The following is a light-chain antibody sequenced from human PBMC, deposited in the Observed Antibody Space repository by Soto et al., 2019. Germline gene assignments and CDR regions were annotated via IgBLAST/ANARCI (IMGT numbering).Light chain of an antibody. J-gene: IGLJ1*01. CDR2: GNS. CDR1: SSNIGAGYD. CDR3: QSYDSSLSAYV. V-gene: IGLV1-40*01. Sequence: QSVLTQPPSVSGAPGQRVTISCTGSSSNIGAGYDVHWYQQLPGTAPKLLIYGNSNRPSGVPDRSSGSKSGTSASLAITGLQAEDEAEYYCQSYDSSLSAYVFGTGTKVTVL.